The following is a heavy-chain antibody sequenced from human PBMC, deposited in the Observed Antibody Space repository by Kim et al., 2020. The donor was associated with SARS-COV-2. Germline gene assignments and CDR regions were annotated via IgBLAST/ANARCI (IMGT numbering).Heavy chain of an antibody. CDR2: ICYSGST. V-gene: IGHV4-39*01. CDR1: GGSISSSSYY. CDR3: ARRRSVLLWFGEIYYFDY. D-gene: IGHD3-10*01. J-gene: IGHJ4*02. Sequence: SETLSLTCTVSGGSISSSSYYWGWIRQPPGKGLEWIGSICYSGSTYYNPSLKSRVTISVDTSKNQFSLKLSSVTAADTAVYYCARRRSVLLWFGEIYYFDYWGQGTLVTVSS.